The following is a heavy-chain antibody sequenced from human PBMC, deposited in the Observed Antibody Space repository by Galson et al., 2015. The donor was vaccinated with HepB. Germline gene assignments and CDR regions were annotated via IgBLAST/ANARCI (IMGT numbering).Heavy chain of an antibody. Sequence: SVKVSCKASGYTFTSYDTNWVRQATGQGLEWMGWMNPNSGNTGYAQKFQGRVTMTRNTSISTAYMELSSLRSEDTAVYYCARGPWDGQNYYYYYMDVWGKGTTVTVSS. V-gene: IGHV1-8*01. CDR1: GYTFTSYD. D-gene: IGHD1-26*01. J-gene: IGHJ6*03. CDR2: MNPNSGNT. CDR3: ARGPWDGQNYYYYYMDV.